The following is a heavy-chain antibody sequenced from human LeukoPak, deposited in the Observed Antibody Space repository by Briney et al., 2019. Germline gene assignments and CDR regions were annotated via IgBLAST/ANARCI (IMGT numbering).Heavy chain of an antibody. V-gene: IGHV2-5*02. CDR2: IYWDDDK. CDR3: AHSRGPYSSGWWFDY. J-gene: IGHJ4*02. D-gene: IGHD6-19*01. CDR1: GFSLSTSGVG. Sequence: SGPTLVKPTQTLTLTCTFSGFSLSTSGVGGGWIRQPSGKALEWLALIYWDDDKRYSPSLKSRLTITKDTSKNQVVLTMTNMDPVDTATYYCAHSRGPYSSGWWFDYWGQGTLVTVSS.